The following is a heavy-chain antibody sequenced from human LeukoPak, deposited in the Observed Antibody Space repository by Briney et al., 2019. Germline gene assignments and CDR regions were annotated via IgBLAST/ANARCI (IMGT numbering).Heavy chain of an antibody. CDR2: IIPIFGTA. V-gene: IGHV1-69*06. D-gene: IGHD6-6*01. Sequence: SVKVSCKASGYTFTGYYMHWVRQAPGQGLEWMGGIIPIFGTANYAQKFQGRVTITADKSTSTAYMELSSLRSEDTAVYYCASGGLSSSGSSPRGGFDYWGQGTLVTVSS. J-gene: IGHJ4*02. CDR3: ASGGLSSSGSSPRGGFDY. CDR1: GYTFTGYY.